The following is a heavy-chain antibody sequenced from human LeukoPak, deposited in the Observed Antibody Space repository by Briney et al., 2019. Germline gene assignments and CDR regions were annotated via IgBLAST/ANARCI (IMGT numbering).Heavy chain of an antibody. CDR3: ARSSSIAARQDSWYFDL. CDR2: IYYSGST. D-gene: IGHD6-6*01. Sequence: SETLSLTCTVSGGSISSGDYYWRWIRQPPGKGLEWIGYIYYSGSTYYNPSLKSRVTISVDTSKNQFSLKLSSVTAADTAVYYCARSSSIAARQDSWYFDLWGRGTLVTVSS. J-gene: IGHJ2*01. V-gene: IGHV4-30-4*01. CDR1: GGSISSGDYY.